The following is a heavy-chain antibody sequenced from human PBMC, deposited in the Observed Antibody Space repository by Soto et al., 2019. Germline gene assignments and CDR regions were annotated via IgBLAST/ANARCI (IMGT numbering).Heavy chain of an antibody. D-gene: IGHD3-3*01. CDR2: IYYSGST. CDR1: GGSISSYY. Sequence: SETLSLTCTVSGGSISSYYWSWIRQPPGKGLEWIGYIYYSGSTNYNPSLKSRVTISVDTSKNQFSLKLSSVTAADTAVYYCARGNNDYDFWSGSPRHYYGMDVWRQGTTVTVSS. J-gene: IGHJ6*02. V-gene: IGHV4-59*01. CDR3: ARGNNDYDFWSGSPRHYYGMDV.